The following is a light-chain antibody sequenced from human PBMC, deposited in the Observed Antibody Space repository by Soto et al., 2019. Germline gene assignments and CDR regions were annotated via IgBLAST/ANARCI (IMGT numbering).Light chain of an antibody. CDR2: GAS. V-gene: IGKV3-20*01. CDR1: QSVSSSY. J-gene: IGKJ4*01. Sequence: IGLTQSPCTLSLSPWERATLYCMASQSVSSSYLAWYQQKPGQAPRLLIYGASSRATGIPDRFSGSGSGTDFTLTISRLEPEDFAVYYCQQYGSSPSLTVGGGTKVDI. CDR3: QQYGSSPSLT.